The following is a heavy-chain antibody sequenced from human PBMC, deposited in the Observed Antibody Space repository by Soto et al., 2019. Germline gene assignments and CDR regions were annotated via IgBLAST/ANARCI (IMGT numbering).Heavy chain of an antibody. V-gene: IGHV4-59*08. J-gene: IGHJ4*02. D-gene: IGHD3-3*01. CDR2: IYYSGST. CDR1: GGSISSYY. Sequence: SETLSLTCTVSGGSISSYYWSWIRQPPGKGLEWIGYIYYSGSTNYNPSLKSRVTISVDTSKNQFSLKLSSVTAADTAVYYCARSLRFLEWFPDYRGQGTLVTGSS. CDR3: ARSLRFLEWFPDY.